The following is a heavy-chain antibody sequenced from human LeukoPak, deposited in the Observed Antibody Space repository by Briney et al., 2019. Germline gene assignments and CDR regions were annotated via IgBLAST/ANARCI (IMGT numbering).Heavy chain of an antibody. CDR1: GYTFTSYF. CDR2: INPSGGST. Sequence: ASVNVSCKASGYTFTSYFMLWARQARGQGLGWKGIINPSGGSTSYVQKFQGRVTMTRDTSTNAVYVELSSLRSEDTAVYYCTRNSGSYEFDYWGQGGLVSVSS. J-gene: IGHJ4*02. V-gene: IGHV1-46*01. D-gene: IGHD1-26*01. CDR3: TRNSGSYEFDY.